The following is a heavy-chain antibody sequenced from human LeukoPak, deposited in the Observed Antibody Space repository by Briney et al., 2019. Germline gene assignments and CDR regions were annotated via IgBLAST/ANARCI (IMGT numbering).Heavy chain of an antibody. D-gene: IGHD3-22*01. Sequence: GRSLRLSCAASGFTFSSYGMHWVRQAPGKGLEWVAAVSHDGSNKYYAGSVKGRFTISRDNSKNTLYLQMNSLRAEDTAVYYCAKDYYYGSAAVFDYWGQGTLVTVSS. CDR1: GFTFSSYG. V-gene: IGHV3-30*18. CDR3: AKDYYYGSAAVFDY. CDR2: VSHDGSNK. J-gene: IGHJ4*02.